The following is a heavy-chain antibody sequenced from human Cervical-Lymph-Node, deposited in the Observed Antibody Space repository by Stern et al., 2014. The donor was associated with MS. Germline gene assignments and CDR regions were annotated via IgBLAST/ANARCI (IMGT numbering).Heavy chain of an antibody. J-gene: IGHJ1*01. CDR1: GYTLSSYA. V-gene: IGHV1-3*01. CDR2: VIAGIGDT. CDR3: TTGLSTISFLWRY. Sequence: QVQLVQSGAEVKKPGASVKVSCKASGYTLSSYAMQWVRQASGQGLEWMGTVIAGIGDTKSSRKFQGRVTVTRDRSANIAYMELSSLTSEDTAVYYCTTGLSTISFLWRYWGQGTLVTVSS. D-gene: IGHD2-2*01.